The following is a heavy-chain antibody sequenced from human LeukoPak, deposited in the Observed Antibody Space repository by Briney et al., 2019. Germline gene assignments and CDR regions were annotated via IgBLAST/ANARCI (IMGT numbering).Heavy chain of an antibody. Sequence: SETLSLTCTVSGGSISSSSYYWGWIRQPPGKGREWIGSIYYSGSTYYNPSLKSRVTISVDTSKNQFSLKLSSVTAADTAVYYCARHFTSGSYSPAGYWGQGTLVTVSS. CDR2: IYYSGST. J-gene: IGHJ4*02. V-gene: IGHV4-39*01. CDR1: GGSISSSSYY. CDR3: ARHFTSGSYSPAGY. D-gene: IGHD1-26*01.